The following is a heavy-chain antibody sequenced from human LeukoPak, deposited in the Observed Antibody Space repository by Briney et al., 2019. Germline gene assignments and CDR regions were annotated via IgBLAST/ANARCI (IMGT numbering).Heavy chain of an antibody. CDR1: GFTFSSYW. CDR2: ISNDGTTT. CDR3: ASQGRVYWYFDL. J-gene: IGHJ2*01. D-gene: IGHD2-15*01. Sequence: GGSLRLSCSASGFTFSSYWMRWVRQAPGKGLVWVSRISNDGTTTSYADSVKGRFTISRDNAKNTLYLQMNSLRAEDTAVYYCASQGRVYWYFDLWGRGTLVTVSS. V-gene: IGHV3-74*01.